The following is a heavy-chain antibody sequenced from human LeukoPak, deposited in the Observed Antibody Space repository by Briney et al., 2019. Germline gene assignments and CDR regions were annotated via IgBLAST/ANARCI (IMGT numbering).Heavy chain of an antibody. CDR1: GGSISSSSYY. CDR2: IYYSGRA. D-gene: IGHD3-22*01. V-gene: IGHV4-39*01. CDR3: ARRRYYDSTGYLD. Sequence: SETLSLTCSVSGGSISSSSYYWGWIRQPPGKGLEWIGEIYYSGRAYYNSSLKSRLTISVDTSWNQFSLALSSVTAADTGVYYCARRRYYDSTGYLDWGQGTLVSVST. J-gene: IGHJ1*01.